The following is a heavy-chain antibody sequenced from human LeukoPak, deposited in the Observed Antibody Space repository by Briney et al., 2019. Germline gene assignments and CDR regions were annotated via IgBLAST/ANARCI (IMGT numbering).Heavy chain of an antibody. V-gene: IGHV3-30*03. CDR2: ISSGGTYE. D-gene: IGHD3-10*01. CDR1: GVTFSSYG. CDR3: GRDSTYYYDWGSSGPHYFDN. J-gene: IGHJ4*02. Sequence: GGSLRLSCAASGVTFSSYGMHWVRQAPGKGLEWVSLISSGGTYEYYADSVKGRFTISRDNSKNTLYLQLNSLRAEDTAVYYCGRDSTYYYDWGSSGPHYFDNWGQGTLVTVSS.